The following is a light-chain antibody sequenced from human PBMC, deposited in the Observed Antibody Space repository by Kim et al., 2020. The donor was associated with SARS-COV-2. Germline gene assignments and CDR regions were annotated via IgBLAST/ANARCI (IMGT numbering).Light chain of an antibody. J-gene: IGKJ4*01. CDR1: QYVRDK. Sequence: VSPGERATLSVRASQYVRDKLAWYQQTPGQAPRLLLYDASTRATGIPVRFGGSGSGTEFTLTISSLQSEDFAVYYCQQYNSWPLTFGGGTKVDIK. CDR2: DAS. CDR3: QQYNSWPLT. V-gene: IGKV3-15*01.